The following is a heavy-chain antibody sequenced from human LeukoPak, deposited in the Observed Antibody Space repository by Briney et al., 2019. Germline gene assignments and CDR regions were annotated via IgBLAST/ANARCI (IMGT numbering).Heavy chain of an antibody. CDR2: IIPIFGIA. Sequence: SVNVSCKASGGTFSSYAISWVRQAPGQGLEWMGGIIPIFGIANYAQKFQGRVTITADESTSTAYMELSSLRSEDTAVYYCARAYCSGGSCYRWDAFDIWGQGTMVTVSS. CDR1: GGTFSSYA. V-gene: IGHV1-69*13. J-gene: IGHJ3*02. D-gene: IGHD2-15*01. CDR3: ARAYCSGGSCYRWDAFDI.